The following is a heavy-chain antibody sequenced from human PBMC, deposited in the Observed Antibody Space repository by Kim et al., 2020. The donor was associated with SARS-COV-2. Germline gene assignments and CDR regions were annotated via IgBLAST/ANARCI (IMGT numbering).Heavy chain of an antibody. CDR3: ANQGRIAAAGFDY. V-gene: IGHV3-23*01. D-gene: IGHD6-13*01. Sequence: ADSVKGRFTISRDNSKNTLYLQMNSLRAEDTAVYYCANQGRIAAAGFDYWGQGTLVTVSS. J-gene: IGHJ4*02.